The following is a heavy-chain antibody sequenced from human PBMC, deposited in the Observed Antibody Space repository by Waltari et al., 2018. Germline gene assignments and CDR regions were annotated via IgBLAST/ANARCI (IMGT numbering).Heavy chain of an antibody. CDR2: ISSSSSTL. D-gene: IGHD2-8*02. CDR1: GFTFSPNS. J-gene: IGHJ4*02. V-gene: IGHV3-48*01. CDR3: ARGYSTGRSGFDY. Sequence: EVQLVESGGGLIQPGGSMSLSCAASGFTFSPNSMNWVRKAPGKGLEWVSYISSSSSTLYYADSVKGRFTISRDNAKNSLYLQMNSLRAEDTAVYYCARGYSTGRSGFDYWGQGTLVTVSS.